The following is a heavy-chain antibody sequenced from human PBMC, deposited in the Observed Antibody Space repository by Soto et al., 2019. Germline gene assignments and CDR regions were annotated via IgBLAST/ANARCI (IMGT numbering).Heavy chain of an antibody. V-gene: IGHV3-74*01. Sequence: EVQLVESGGGLVQPGGSLRLSCAASGFTFSSYWMHWVHQAPGKGLVWVSRINSGGSTTSYADSVKGRLTISRDNAKNTLYLQMNSLRAEDTAVYYCAGDSSGYSYDAFDIWGQGTMVTVSS. CDR3: AGDSSGYSYDAFDI. CDR1: GFTFSSYW. J-gene: IGHJ3*02. D-gene: IGHD3-22*01. CDR2: INSGGSTT.